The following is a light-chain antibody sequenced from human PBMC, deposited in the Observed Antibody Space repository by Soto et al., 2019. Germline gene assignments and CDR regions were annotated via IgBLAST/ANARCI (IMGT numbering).Light chain of an antibody. CDR2: GGS. Sequence: DIQMTQSPSSVTASVGDRVTITCRATQNLGKWLAWYQQRPGKVPQLLIYGGSTLQSGVTSRFSGSGTGASYTLTITGLQAEDIATYYCQQSNIFPFTFGGGTKVDIK. V-gene: IGKV1-12*02. CDR3: QQSNIFPFT. J-gene: IGKJ4*01. CDR1: QNLGKW.